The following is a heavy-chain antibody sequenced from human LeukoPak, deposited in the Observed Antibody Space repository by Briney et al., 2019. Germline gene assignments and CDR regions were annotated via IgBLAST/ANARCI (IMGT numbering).Heavy chain of an antibody. Sequence: PGGSLRLSCAASGFTFSSYGMNWVRQAPGKGLEWVSSISSSSSYMYYADSVKGRFTISRDNAKNSLYLQMNSLRAEDTAVYYCARDISPAGTEDAFDIWGQGTMVTVSS. CDR3: ARDISPAGTEDAFDI. CDR2: ISSSSSYM. D-gene: IGHD1-1*01. J-gene: IGHJ3*02. V-gene: IGHV3-21*01. CDR1: GFTFSSYG.